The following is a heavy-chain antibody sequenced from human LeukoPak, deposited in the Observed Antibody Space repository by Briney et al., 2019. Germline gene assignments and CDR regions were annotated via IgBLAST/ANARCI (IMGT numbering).Heavy chain of an antibody. Sequence: ASVKVSCKASGYTFTGYYMHWVRQAPGQGLEWMGWINPNSGGTNYAQKFQGRVTMTRDTSISTAYMELSRLRSDDTAVYYCARVDYDRLRAFDIWGQGTMVTVSS. D-gene: IGHD4-17*01. CDR2: INPNSGGT. V-gene: IGHV1-2*02. J-gene: IGHJ3*02. CDR1: GYTFTGYY. CDR3: ARVDYDRLRAFDI.